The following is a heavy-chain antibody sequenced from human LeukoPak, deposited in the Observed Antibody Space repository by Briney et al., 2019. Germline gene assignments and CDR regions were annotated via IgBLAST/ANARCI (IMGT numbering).Heavy chain of an antibody. J-gene: IGHJ4*02. Sequence: GGSLRLSCAASGFTFSSYAMHWVRQAPGKGLEWVAVISYDGSNKYYADSVKGRFTISRDNSKNTLYLQMNSLRAEDTAVYYCAREGRYGDYFDYWGQGTLVTVSS. CDR1: GFTFSSYA. D-gene: IGHD4-17*01. V-gene: IGHV3-30-3*01. CDR2: ISYDGSNK. CDR3: AREGRYGDYFDY.